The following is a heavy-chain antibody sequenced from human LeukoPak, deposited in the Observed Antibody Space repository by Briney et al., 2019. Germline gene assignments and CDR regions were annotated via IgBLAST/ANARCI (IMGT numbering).Heavy chain of an antibody. J-gene: IGHJ4*02. CDR2: IRSKANSYAT. CDR1: GFTFSGSA. CDR3: TRLPSSGYLFDY. V-gene: IGHV3-73*01. Sequence: PGGSLRLFCAASGFTFSGSAMHWVRQASGKGLEWVGRIRSKANSYATAYAASVKGRFTISRDDSKNTAYLQMNSLKTEDTAVYYCTRLPSSGYLFDYWGQGTLVTVSS. D-gene: IGHD3-22*01.